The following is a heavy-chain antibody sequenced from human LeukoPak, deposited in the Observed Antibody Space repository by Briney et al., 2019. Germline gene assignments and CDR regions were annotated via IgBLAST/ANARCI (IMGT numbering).Heavy chain of an antibody. V-gene: IGHV3-66*01. Sequence: PGGSLRPSCAASGFTVSSNYMSWVRQAPGKGLEWVSVIYSGGSTYYADSVKGRFTISRDNSKNTLYLQMNSLRAEDTAVYYCASGSGSYSSLDYWGQGTLVTVSS. CDR2: IYSGGST. J-gene: IGHJ4*02. D-gene: IGHD3-10*01. CDR3: ASGSGSYSSLDY. CDR1: GFTVSSNY.